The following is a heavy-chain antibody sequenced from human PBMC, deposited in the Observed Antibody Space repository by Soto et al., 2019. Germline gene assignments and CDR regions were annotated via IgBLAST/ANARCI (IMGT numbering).Heavy chain of an antibody. CDR2: ISGSGGST. CDR1: GFTFSSYA. CDR3: ANGYCSSTSCQDYYYYYGMDV. J-gene: IGHJ6*02. Sequence: PVGSLRLSCAASGFTFSSYAMSWVRQAPGKGLEWVSAISGSGGSTYYADSVKGRFTISRDNSKNTLYLQMNSLRAEDTAVYYCANGYCSSTSCQDYYYYYGMDVWGQGTTVTVSS. D-gene: IGHD2-2*03. V-gene: IGHV3-23*01.